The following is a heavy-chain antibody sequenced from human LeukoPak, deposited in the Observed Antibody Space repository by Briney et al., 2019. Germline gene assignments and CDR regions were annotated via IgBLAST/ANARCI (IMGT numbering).Heavy chain of an antibody. Sequence: GGSLRLSCAASAFRFSSYGMHWVRQAPGKGPEWVAFIRSDSSNQYYADSVKGRFTISRDNSKNTLYLQMNSLRAEDTAVYYCAKVPLSSSGWDREYYFDYWGQGTLVTVSS. CDR1: AFRFSSYG. CDR2: IRSDSSNQ. J-gene: IGHJ4*02. V-gene: IGHV3-30*02. CDR3: AKVPLSSSGWDREYYFDY. D-gene: IGHD6-19*01.